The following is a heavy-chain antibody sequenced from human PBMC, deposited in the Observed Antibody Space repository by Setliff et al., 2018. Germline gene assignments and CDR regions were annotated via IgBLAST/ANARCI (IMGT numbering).Heavy chain of an antibody. Sequence: GGSLRLSCAASGFTFSSYAMHWVRQAPGKGLEWVAVISYDGSNKYYADSVKGRFTISRDNSKNTLYLQMNSLRAEDTAVYYCSSYLVSWGQGALVTRLL. CDR2: ISYDGSNK. J-gene: IGHJ4*02. CDR3: SSYLVS. D-gene: IGHD2-21*01. CDR1: GFTFSSYA. V-gene: IGHV3-30-3*01.